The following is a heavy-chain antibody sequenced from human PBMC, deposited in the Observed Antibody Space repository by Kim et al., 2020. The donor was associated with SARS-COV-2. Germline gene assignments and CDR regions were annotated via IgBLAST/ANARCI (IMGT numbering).Heavy chain of an antibody. J-gene: IGHJ6*02. Sequence: AQKLQGRVSMTTDTSTSTAYMELRSLRSDDTAVYYCARGTVGGYYYGMDVWGQGTTVTVSS. V-gene: IGHV1-18*01. CDR3: ARGTVGGYYYGMDV. D-gene: IGHD1-26*01.